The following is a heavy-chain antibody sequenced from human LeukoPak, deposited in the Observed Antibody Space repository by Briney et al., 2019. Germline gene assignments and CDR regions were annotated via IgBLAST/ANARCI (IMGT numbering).Heavy chain of an antibody. Sequence: GGSLRLSCAASGFTFSRYLMSWVRQAPGKGLAGVANIKQDGNEKAYVDSGKSRFTISRDNAKNSLYLQMNSLTAEDTAVYYCASRTYYDFWSGYSPFDYSGQGTLVTVSS. V-gene: IGHV3-7*01. CDR3: ASRTYYDFWSGYSPFDY. D-gene: IGHD3-3*01. CDR1: GFTFSRYL. J-gene: IGHJ4*02. CDR2: IKQDGNEK.